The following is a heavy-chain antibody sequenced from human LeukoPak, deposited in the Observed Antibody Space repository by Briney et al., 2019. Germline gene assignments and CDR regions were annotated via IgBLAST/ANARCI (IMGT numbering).Heavy chain of an antibody. D-gene: IGHD3-9*01. J-gene: IGHJ4*02. CDR1: GFTFSSYA. CDR3: AKDYSLYYDILTAYYFFDY. Sequence: GGSLRLSCAASGFTFSSYAMSWVRQAPGKGLEWVSIISGGGGSTYYADTVKGRFTISGDNSKNTLYLQMNSLRAEDTAVYYCAKDYSLYYDILTAYYFFDYWGQGTVVTVSS. CDR2: ISGGGGST. V-gene: IGHV3-23*01.